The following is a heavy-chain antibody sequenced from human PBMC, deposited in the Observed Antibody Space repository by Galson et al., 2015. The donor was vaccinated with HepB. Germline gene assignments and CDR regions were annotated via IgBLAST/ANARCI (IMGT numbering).Heavy chain of an antibody. V-gene: IGHV3-20*04. CDR1: GFTFDDYG. J-gene: IGHJ4*02. CDR2: INWNGGST. CDR3: ARKEYYDSSGYYDY. D-gene: IGHD3-22*01. Sequence: SLRLSCAASGFTFDDYGMSWVRQAPGKGLEWVSGINWNGGSTGYADSVKGRFTISRDNAKNSLYLQMNSLRAEDTALYYCARKEYYDSSGYYDYWGQGTLVTVSS.